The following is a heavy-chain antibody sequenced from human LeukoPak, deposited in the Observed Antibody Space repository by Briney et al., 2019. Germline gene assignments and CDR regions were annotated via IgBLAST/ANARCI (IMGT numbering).Heavy chain of an antibody. J-gene: IGHJ4*02. CDR1: GFIFSSYA. CDR2: ISSNGGST. V-gene: IGHV3-64D*09. CDR3: VKGYCSRTSCYAFDY. D-gene: IGHD2-2*01. Sequence: PGGSLRLSCSASGFIFSSYAMHWVRQAPGKGLEYVSGISSNGGSTYYADSVKGRFTISRDNSKNTLYLQMSSLRGEDTAVYYCVKGYCSRTSCYAFDYWGQGTLVTVSS.